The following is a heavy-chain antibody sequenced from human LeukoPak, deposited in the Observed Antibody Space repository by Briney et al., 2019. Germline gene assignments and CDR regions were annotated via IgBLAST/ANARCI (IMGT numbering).Heavy chain of an antibody. CDR3: ARVARSDTSGTYADNWFDP. CDR2: TYYKSRWYN. V-gene: IGHV6-1*01. CDR1: GDSFSTRSAA. J-gene: IGHJ5*02. Sequence: SQTLSLTCAISGDSFSTRSAAWNWFRQSPLRGLEWLGRTYYKSRWYNDYAVSVKSRININPDTSRNQFSLQLNSVTPEDTAVYYCARVARSDTSGTYADNWFDPWGQGILVTVSS. D-gene: IGHD1-26*01.